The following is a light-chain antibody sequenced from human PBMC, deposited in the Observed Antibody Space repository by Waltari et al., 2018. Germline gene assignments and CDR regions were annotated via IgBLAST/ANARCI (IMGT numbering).Light chain of an antibody. CDR1: ENVNNY. CDR3: QHNYGTPLT. V-gene: IGKV1-39*01. J-gene: IGKJ4*01. CDR2: KAS. Sequence: DIQMTQSLSSLCASVGDRVTITCRASENVNNYLNWYQQKPGKAPKLLIYKASTLQSGVPSRFSGSGSGTDYTFTISSLQSEDVATYYCQHNYGTPLTFGGGTKVEIK.